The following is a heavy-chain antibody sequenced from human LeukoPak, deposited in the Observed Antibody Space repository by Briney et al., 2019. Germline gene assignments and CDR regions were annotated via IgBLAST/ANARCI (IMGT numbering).Heavy chain of an antibody. Sequence: SETLSLTCTVSGGSISSYYWSWIRQPPGKGLEWIGEINHSGSTNYNPSLKSRVTISVDTSKNQFSLKLSSVTAADTAVYYCAILGGRGYYYGMDVWGQGTTVTVSS. CDR2: INHSGST. J-gene: IGHJ6*02. D-gene: IGHD2-15*01. CDR1: GGSISSYY. CDR3: AILGGRGYYYGMDV. V-gene: IGHV4-34*01.